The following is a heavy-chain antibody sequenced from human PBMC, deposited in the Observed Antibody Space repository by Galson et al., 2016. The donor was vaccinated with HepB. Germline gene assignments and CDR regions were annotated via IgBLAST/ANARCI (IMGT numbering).Heavy chain of an antibody. Sequence: SLRLSCAASGFSFSEHNMDWVRQAPGKGLEWVSSIDRTGSDTYYAESVKGRVTISRDNPKNTLFLQMNSLRDEDRAVYYCAREKIGTKDMDVWGQGTTVTVSS. CDR3: AREKIGTKDMDV. V-gene: IGHV3-21*06. D-gene: IGHD1-7*01. J-gene: IGHJ6*02. CDR2: IDRTGSDT. CDR1: GFSFSEHN.